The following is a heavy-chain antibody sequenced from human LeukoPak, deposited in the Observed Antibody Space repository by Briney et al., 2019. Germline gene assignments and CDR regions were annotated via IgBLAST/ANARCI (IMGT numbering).Heavy chain of an antibody. V-gene: IGHV3-23*01. CDR3: AKIYDSSGYYYHGGYYFDY. Sequence: PGGSLRLSCAASGFTFSSYAMSWVRQAPGKGLEWVSAISGSGGSTYYADSVKGRFTISRDNSKNTLYLQMNSLRAEDTAVYYCAKIYDSSGYYYHGGYYFDYWGQGTLVTVSS. J-gene: IGHJ4*02. CDR1: GFTFSSYA. D-gene: IGHD3-22*01. CDR2: ISGSGGST.